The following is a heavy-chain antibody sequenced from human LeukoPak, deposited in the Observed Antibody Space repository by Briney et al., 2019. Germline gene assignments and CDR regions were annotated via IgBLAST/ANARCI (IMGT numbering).Heavy chain of an antibody. CDR2: INHSGST. V-gene: IGHV4-34*01. CDR1: GGSFSGYY. J-gene: IGHJ4*02. Sequence: SETLSLTCAVYGGSFSGYYWSWIRQPPGKGLEWIGEINHSGSTNYNPSLKSRVTISVDTSKNQFSLKLSSVTAADTAVYYCARRLGYYDSSGYRHYFDYWGQGTLVTVSS. CDR3: ARRLGYYDSSGYRHYFDY. D-gene: IGHD3-22*01.